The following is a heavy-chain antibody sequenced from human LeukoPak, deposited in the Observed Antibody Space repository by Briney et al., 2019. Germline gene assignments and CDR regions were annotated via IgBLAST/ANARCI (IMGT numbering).Heavy chain of an antibody. CDR1: GFTFDDYS. CDR3: AKDGKNYFDY. J-gene: IGHJ4*02. Sequence: GGSLRLSCAASGFTFDDYSMHWVRQAPAKGLEWVSLITWDGGSTYYADSVKGRFTISRDNSKNSLYLQMNSLRADDTALYYCAKDGKNYFDYWGQGTLVTVSS. CDR2: ITWDGGST. V-gene: IGHV3-43D*03.